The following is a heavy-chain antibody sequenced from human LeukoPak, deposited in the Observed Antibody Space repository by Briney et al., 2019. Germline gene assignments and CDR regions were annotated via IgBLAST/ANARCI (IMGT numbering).Heavy chain of an antibody. J-gene: IGHJ4*02. CDR2: IYYSGST. D-gene: IGHD2-2*01. Sequence: SATLSLTCTVSGGSISSGDYYWSWIRQPPGKGLEWIGYIYYSGSTYYNPSLKSRVTISVDTSKNQFSLKLSSVTAADTAVYYCARGPHCSSTSCYEVGYYFDYWGQGTLVTVSS. CDR1: GGSISSGDYY. CDR3: ARGPHCSSTSCYEVGYYFDY. V-gene: IGHV4-30-4*08.